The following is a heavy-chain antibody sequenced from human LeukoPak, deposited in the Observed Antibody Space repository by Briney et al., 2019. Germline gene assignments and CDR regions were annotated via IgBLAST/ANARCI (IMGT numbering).Heavy chain of an antibody. J-gene: IGHJ5*02. D-gene: IGHD1-26*01. V-gene: IGHV3-30*02. CDR3: ARGTWELRSNWFDP. Sequence: GGSLRLSCVASGLTFSNCRTFWLRLSRGEALEWGAFIQYDGSSQYYANSVKGRFTISRDNSKNTLYLQMNSLRAEDTAVYYCARGTWELRSNWFDPWGQGTLVTVSS. CDR2: IQYDGSSQ. CDR1: GLTFSNCR.